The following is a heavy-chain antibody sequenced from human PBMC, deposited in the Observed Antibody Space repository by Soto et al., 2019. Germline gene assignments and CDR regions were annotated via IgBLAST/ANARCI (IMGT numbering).Heavy chain of an antibody. CDR2: IWYDGTQK. CDR1: GFTFNTYS. D-gene: IGHD3-10*02. Sequence: GGSLRLSCEASGFTFNTYSMHWVRQPPGKGLEWLAAIWYDGTQKYYADSVKGRFTISRDNAKNSLYLQMNSLRDEDTAVYYCARPVRGVYYYGMDVWGQGTTVTVSS. J-gene: IGHJ6*02. V-gene: IGHV3-33*01. CDR3: ARPVRGVYYYGMDV.